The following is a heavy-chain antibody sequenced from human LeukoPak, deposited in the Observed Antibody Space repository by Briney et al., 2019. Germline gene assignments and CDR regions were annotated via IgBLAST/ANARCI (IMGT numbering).Heavy chain of an antibody. J-gene: IGHJ4*02. Sequence: GGSLRLSCAASGFTFSSYSMNWVRQAPGKGLEWVSSIGSSSSYIYYADSVKGRFTNSRDNAKNSLYLQMNSLRAEDTAVYYCARSQWRLLFDYWGQGTLVTVSS. V-gene: IGHV3-21*01. CDR1: GFTFSSYS. CDR2: IGSSSSYI. CDR3: ARSQWRLLFDY. D-gene: IGHD6-19*01.